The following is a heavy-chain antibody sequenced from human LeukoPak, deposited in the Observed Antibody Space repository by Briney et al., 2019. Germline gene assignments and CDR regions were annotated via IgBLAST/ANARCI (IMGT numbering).Heavy chain of an antibody. V-gene: IGHV3-7*01. CDR2: IKEDGSEK. D-gene: IGHD3-3*01. CDR1: GFTFSRYW. J-gene: IGHJ3*02. CDR3: TCFDDYDFWSGYRRPDAFDI. Sequence: GGSLRLSCAASGFTFSRYWMSWVRQAPGKGLEWVANIKEDGSEKYYVDSVKGRFTISRDNAEDSLYLQMNSLRAEDTAVYYCTCFDDYDFWSGYRRPDAFDIWGQGTMVTVSS.